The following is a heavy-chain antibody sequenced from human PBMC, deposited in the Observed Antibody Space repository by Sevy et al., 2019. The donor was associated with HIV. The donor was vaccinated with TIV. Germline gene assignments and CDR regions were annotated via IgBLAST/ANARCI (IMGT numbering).Heavy chain of an antibody. V-gene: IGHV3-43*01. CDR1: GFTFDDYT. J-gene: IGHJ4*02. CDR2: IRWDGGST. CDR3: AKARYDILTGYLDY. D-gene: IGHD3-9*01. Sequence: GGSLRLSCAASGFTFDDYTMHWVRQAPGKGLEWVSLIRWDGGSTYYADSVKGRFTISRDNSKNSLYLQMNSLRTEDTALYYCAKARYDILTGYLDYWGQGTLVTVSS.